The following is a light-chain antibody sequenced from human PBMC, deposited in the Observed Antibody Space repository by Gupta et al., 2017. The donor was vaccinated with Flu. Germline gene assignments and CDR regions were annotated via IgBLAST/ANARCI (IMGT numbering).Light chain of an antibody. J-gene: IGLJ3*02. CDR2: DNN. CDR3: QSYDSRLSAWV. Sequence: QLPGTAPKVLIYDNNSRPSGIPDRLSGSRSGTSASLAITGLQAEDEADYYCQSYDSRLSAWVFGGGTKLTVL. V-gene: IGLV1-40*01.